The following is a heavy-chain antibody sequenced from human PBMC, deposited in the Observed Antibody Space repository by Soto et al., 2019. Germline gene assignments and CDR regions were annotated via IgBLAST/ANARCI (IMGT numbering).Heavy chain of an antibody. CDR1: GGTFSSYA. D-gene: IGHD6-19*01. J-gene: IGHJ4*02. Sequence: SVKVSCKASGGTFSSYAISWVRQAPGQGLEWMGGIIPIFGTANYAQKFQGRVTITADESTSTAYMELSSLRSDDTAVYYCARSPLGLANFDYWGQGTLVTVSS. V-gene: IGHV1-69*13. CDR3: ARSPLGLANFDY. CDR2: IIPIFGTA.